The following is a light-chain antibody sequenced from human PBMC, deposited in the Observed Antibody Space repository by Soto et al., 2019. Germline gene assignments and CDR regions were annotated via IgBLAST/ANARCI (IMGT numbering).Light chain of an antibody. V-gene: IGKV3-20*01. CDR2: GAS. J-gene: IGKJ1*01. CDR3: QQYFSSVT. CDR1: QSVDSSF. Sequence: EIVLTQSPGFLSLSPGERATLSCRASQSVDSSFFAWYQQKPGQAPRLLIYGASKRATGIPDRFSGSGSGTDFTLNISRLEPEDFEVYYCQQYFSSVTFGQGTKVEIK.